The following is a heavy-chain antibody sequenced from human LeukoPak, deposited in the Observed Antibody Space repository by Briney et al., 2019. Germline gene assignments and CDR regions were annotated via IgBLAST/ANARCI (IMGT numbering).Heavy chain of an antibody. Sequence: ASVKVSCKVSGYTLTELSIHWVRQAPGKGLEWMGGFDPEDGETIYAQKFQGRVTMTEDTSTDTAYMELSSLRSEDTAVYYCATGAQEYCSSTSCYDYWGQGTLVTVSS. CDR2: FDPEDGET. CDR1: GYTLTELS. J-gene: IGHJ4*02. V-gene: IGHV1-24*01. D-gene: IGHD2-2*01. CDR3: ATGAQEYCSSTSCYDY.